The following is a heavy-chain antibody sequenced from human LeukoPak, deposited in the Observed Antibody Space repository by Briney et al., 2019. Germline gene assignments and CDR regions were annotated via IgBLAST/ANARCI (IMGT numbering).Heavy chain of an antibody. CDR2: FDPEDGET. CDR3: ARGEEESRQWWSSWFDP. V-gene: IGHV1-24*01. J-gene: IGHJ5*02. D-gene: IGHD2-15*01. CDR1: GYTLTELS. Sequence: ASVKVSCKVSGYTLTELSMHWVRQDPGKGREWMGGFDPEDGETIYAQKFQGTVTMTEDPSPDTAYMELSSLSSEATAVYYCARGEEESRQWWSSWFDPWGQGTLVTVSS.